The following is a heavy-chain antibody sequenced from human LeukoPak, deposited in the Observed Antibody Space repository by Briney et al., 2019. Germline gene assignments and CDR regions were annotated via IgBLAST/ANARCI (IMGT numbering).Heavy chain of an antibody. V-gene: IGHV3-23*01. J-gene: IGHJ4*02. CDR1: GFTFSSYA. CDR2: ISGSGGGT. Sequence: PGGSLRLSCAASGFTFSSYAMSWVRQAPGKGLEWVSAISGSGGGTYYADSVKGRFTISRDNSKNTLYLQMNSLRAEDTAVYYCAKDPLPYYDILTGYSSYFDYWGQGTLVTVSS. CDR3: AKDPLPYYDILTGYSSYFDY. D-gene: IGHD3-9*01.